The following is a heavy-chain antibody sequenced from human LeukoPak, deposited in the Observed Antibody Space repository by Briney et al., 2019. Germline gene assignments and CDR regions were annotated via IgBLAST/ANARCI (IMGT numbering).Heavy chain of an antibody. Sequence: GGSLRLSCAASGFIFGNYWMTWVRQAPGKGLEWVANIKQAGSEKYYVDSVKGRFTISRDNATNSLFLQMNSLRAEDTAVYYCARSGGSGSYPNRAWFDPWGQGTLVTVSS. J-gene: IGHJ5*02. D-gene: IGHD3-10*01. CDR2: IKQAGSEK. V-gene: IGHV3-7*01. CDR3: ARSGGSGSYPNRAWFDP. CDR1: GFIFGNYW.